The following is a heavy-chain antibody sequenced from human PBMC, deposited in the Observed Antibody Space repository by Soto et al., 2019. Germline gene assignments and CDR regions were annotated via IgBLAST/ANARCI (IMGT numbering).Heavy chain of an antibody. Sequence: GESLKISCKGSGYSFTSYWISWVRQMPGKGLEWMGRIGPSDSYTRYSPSFQGQVTISADKSISTAYLQWSSLKASDTAMYYCARTSAAGKYYYGMDVWGQGTTVTVSS. J-gene: IGHJ6*02. D-gene: IGHD6-13*01. CDR2: IGPSDSYT. CDR3: ARTSAAGKYYYGMDV. CDR1: GYSFTSYW. V-gene: IGHV5-10-1*04.